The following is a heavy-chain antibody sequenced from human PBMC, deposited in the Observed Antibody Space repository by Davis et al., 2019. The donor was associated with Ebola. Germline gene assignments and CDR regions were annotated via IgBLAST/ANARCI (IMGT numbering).Heavy chain of an antibody. D-gene: IGHD3-10*01. Sequence: MPSETLSLTCTVSGGSISSYYWSWIRQPGKGLEWIGYIYYSGSTNYNPSLKSRVTISVDTSKNQFSLKLSSVTAADTAVYYCARDRISGVRGDECYYGMDVWGQGTTVTVSS. J-gene: IGHJ6*02. CDR2: IYYSGST. CDR3: ARDRISGVRGDECYYGMDV. V-gene: IGHV4-59*12. CDR1: GGSISSYY.